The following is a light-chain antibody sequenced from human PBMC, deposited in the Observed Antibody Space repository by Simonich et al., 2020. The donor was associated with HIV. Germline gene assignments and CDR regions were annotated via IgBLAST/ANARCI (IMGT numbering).Light chain of an antibody. CDR3: QSYDTSTRV. CDR1: SGRTASNY. J-gene: IGLJ3*02. Sequence: NFMLTQPHSEAESPGKTVNISWTRSSGRTASNYVQWYQQRPGCAPTPVIYENNHRPSGVPARFSGSIDSSSNSASLTISGMKTEDEADYYCQSYDTSTRVFGGGTKLTVL. V-gene: IGLV6-57*03. CDR2: ENN.